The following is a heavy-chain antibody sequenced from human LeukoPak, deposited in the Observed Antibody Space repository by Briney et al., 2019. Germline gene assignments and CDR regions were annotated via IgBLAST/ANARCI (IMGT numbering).Heavy chain of an antibody. CDR2: VGEDRSEK. CDR1: GYTFTNYW. D-gene: IGHD2-15*01. CDR3: VRDPTRAECRSGSCYLDY. Sequence: PGGSLRLSCVVSGYTFTNYWMSWVRQAPANGLEWVANVGEDRSEKYHVDSVRGRFTISRDNAKNSLYLQMNSLRAEDTAVHYCVRDPTRAECRSGSCYLDYWGQGALVSVSS. V-gene: IGHV3-7*03. J-gene: IGHJ4*02.